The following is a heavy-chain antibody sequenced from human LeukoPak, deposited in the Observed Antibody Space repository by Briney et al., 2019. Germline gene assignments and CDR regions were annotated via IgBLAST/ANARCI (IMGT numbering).Heavy chain of an antibody. CDR2: ISYDGSNK. CDR1: GFTFSSYG. CDR3: AKRTEGNTVTEDY. V-gene: IGHV3-30*18. J-gene: IGHJ4*02. D-gene: IGHD4-17*01. Sequence: PGGSLRLSCAASGFTFSSYGMHWVRQAPGKGLEWVAVISYDGSNKYYADSVKGRFTISRDNSKNTLYLQMNSLRAQDTAVYYCAKRTEGNTVTEDYWGQGTLVTVSS.